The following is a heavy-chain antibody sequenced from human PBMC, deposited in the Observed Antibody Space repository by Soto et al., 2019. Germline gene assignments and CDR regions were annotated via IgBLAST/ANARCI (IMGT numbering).Heavy chain of an antibody. CDR1: GFTFSNYW. V-gene: IGHV3-7*01. J-gene: IGHJ6*04. D-gene: IGHD7-27*01. Sequence: EVQLVASGGGLVQPGGSLRLSCAASGFTFSNYWMSWVRQAPVKGLEWVGNIKQDGSEKNYVDFVEGRFTISRDNAENSGYMQVNSLRVEDTAVYFCASISSTGGGWDVWGSGTRVVVSS. CDR2: IKQDGSEK. CDR3: ASISSTGGGWDV.